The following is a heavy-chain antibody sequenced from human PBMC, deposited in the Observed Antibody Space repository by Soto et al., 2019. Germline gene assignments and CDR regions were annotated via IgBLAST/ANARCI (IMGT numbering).Heavy chain of an antibody. Sequence: SETLSLTCSVSGGSISSYYWSWIRQPPGKGLEWIGYIYYSGSTTYNPSLKSRVTISVDTSKNHFSLRLSSVTAADTAVYYCARARRNGYNSLPLPFDCWGQGTLVTVAS. CDR1: GGSISSYY. CDR3: ARARRNGYNSLPLPFDC. D-gene: IGHD5-12*01. J-gene: IGHJ4*02. CDR2: IYYSGST. V-gene: IGHV4-59*01.